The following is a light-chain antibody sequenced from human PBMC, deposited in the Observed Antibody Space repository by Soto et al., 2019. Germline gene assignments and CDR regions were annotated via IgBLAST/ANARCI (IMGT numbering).Light chain of an antibody. CDR1: QSLSSNY. V-gene: IGKV3D-20*02. Sequence: EFVLTQSPGTLSLSPGEGATLSCRSSQSLSSNYLAWYHQKPGQAPRLLIYAASNRATGIPTRFSGSGSGTDFTLTISSLEPEDFGVYYCQQRSDWPPSLTLGGGTKVDI. CDR3: QQRSDWPPSLT. CDR2: AAS. J-gene: IGKJ4*01.